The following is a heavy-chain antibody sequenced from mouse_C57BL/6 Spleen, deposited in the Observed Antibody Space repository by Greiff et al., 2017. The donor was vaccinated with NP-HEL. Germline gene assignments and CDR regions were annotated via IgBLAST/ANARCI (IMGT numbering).Heavy chain of an antibody. Sequence: VKLMESGPGLVQPSQSLSITCTVSGFSLTSYGVHWVRQPPGKGLEWLGVIWSGGSTDYNAAFISRLSISKDNSKSQVFFKMNSLQADDTAIYYCAKNYGNYAWFAYWGQGTLVTVSA. D-gene: IGHD2-1*01. J-gene: IGHJ3*01. CDR3: AKNYGNYAWFAY. CDR1: GFSLTSYG. V-gene: IGHV2-4*01. CDR2: IWSGGST.